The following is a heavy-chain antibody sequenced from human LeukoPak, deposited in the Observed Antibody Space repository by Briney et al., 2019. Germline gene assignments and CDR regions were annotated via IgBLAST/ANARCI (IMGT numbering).Heavy chain of an antibody. J-gene: IGHJ5*02. CDR2: ISYDGTNK. V-gene: IGHV3-30*03. D-gene: IGHD6-19*01. Sequence: GGSLRLSCAASGFTFNSYGMHWVRQVPGKGLEWVAIISYDGTNKYYADSVKGRFTISRDSSKNTLYLQMNSLRPEDTAVYYCAREGGNGWYSGWFDPWGQGILVTVSS. CDR3: AREGGNGWYSGWFDP. CDR1: GFTFNSYG.